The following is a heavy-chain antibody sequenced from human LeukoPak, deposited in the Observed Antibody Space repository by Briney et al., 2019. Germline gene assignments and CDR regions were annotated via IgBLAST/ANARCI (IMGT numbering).Heavy chain of an antibody. Sequence: GESLKISCKGSGYSFTSYWIGWVRQMPGKGLKWMGIIYPGDSDHIYSTFFQGQVTISADKSISSAYLQWSSLKASDTAMYYCARRRELYSGSYYPFDYWGQGTLVTVSS. CDR3: ARRRELYSGSYYPFDY. CDR1: GYSFTSYW. V-gene: IGHV5-51*01. J-gene: IGHJ4*02. CDR2: IYPGDSDH. D-gene: IGHD1-26*01.